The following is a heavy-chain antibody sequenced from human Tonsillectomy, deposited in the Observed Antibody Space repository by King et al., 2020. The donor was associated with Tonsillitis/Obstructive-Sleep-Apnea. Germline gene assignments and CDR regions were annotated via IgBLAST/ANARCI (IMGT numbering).Heavy chain of an antibody. V-gene: IGHV3-48*03. D-gene: IGHD6-13*01. CDR3: ARRVSSSWYANWFDP. CDR2: ISSSGSTI. Sequence: EVQLVESGGGLVQPGGSLRLSCAASGFTFSSYEMNWVRQAPGKGLEWVSYISSSGSTIYYADSVKGRFTISRDNAKNSLYLQMNSLRAEDTAVYYCARRVSSSWYANWFDPWGQGTLVTVSS. CDR1: GFTFSSYE. J-gene: IGHJ5*02.